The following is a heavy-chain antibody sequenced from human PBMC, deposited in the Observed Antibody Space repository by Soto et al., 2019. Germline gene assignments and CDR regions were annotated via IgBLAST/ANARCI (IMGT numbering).Heavy chain of an antibody. CDR1: GLSFSDSP. Sequence: EVQLVQSGGGLVQPGASLQLSCAASGLSFSDSPIHWVRQASGKGLEWVGRIRSKDYNYATAYAASVKGRIAASRDDSKSTAYLQMNSLKIEDTAVYYCIRGGVRTWRLDPWGQGTLVTVSS. D-gene: IGHD3-10*01. J-gene: IGHJ5*02. CDR2: IRSKDYNYAT. CDR3: IRGGVRTWRLDP. V-gene: IGHV3-73*01.